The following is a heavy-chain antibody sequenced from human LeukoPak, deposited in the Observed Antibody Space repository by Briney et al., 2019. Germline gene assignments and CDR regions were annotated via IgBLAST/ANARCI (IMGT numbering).Heavy chain of an antibody. D-gene: IGHD3-10*01. J-gene: IGHJ3*02. Sequence: ASVKVSCKASGYTLTSYDINWVRQATGQGPEWMGWINHNSGNTGYAQKFQGRVTMTRNTYISTAYMELSSLRSEETAVYYCARGMVRGVINAFDIWGQGTMVTVSS. CDR2: INHNSGNT. CDR3: ARGMVRGVINAFDI. V-gene: IGHV1-8*01. CDR1: GYTLTSYD.